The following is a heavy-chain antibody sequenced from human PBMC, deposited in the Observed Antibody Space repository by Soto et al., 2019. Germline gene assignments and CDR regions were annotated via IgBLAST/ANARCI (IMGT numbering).Heavy chain of an antibody. J-gene: IGHJ4*02. CDR3: ARGEEWFKL. CDR2: VHHSGST. Sequence: SETLSLTCAVSGYSISSGYHWGWIRQPPGKGLEWLGSVHHSGSTYYNPSLKSRLTISVDKSKNQFSLKLSSVTAADTAVYYCARGEEWFKLWGQGTLVTVSS. V-gene: IGHV4-38-2*01. D-gene: IGHD3-3*01. CDR1: GYSISSGYH.